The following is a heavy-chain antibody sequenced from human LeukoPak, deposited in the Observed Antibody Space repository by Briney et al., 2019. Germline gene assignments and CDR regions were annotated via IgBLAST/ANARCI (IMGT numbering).Heavy chain of an antibody. D-gene: IGHD1-26*01. V-gene: IGHV3-23*01. CDR2: ISGSGGST. CDR3: AKGWELLSGIGY. Sequence: GGTLRLSCAASGFTFSSYGMSWVRQAPGKGLEWVSAISGSGGSTYYADSVKGRFTISRDNSKNTLYLQMNSLRAEDTAVYYCAKGWELLSGIGYWGQGTLVTVS. CDR1: GFTFSSYG. J-gene: IGHJ4*02.